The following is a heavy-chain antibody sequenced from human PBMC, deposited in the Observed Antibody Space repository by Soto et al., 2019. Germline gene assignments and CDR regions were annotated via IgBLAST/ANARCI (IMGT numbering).Heavy chain of an antibody. CDR3: ARDCSGGSCYPGMDV. CDR1: RFTFSHYG. V-gene: IGHV3-33*01. CDR2: IWSDGLQI. D-gene: IGHD2-15*01. J-gene: IGHJ6*02. Sequence: GGSLRLSCAASRFTFSHYGLHWVRQSPGEGLQWVASIWSDGLQINYSDSVKGRFTISRDNAKNSVYLQINSLRAEDTAVYFCARDCSGGSCYPGMDVWGQGTTVTVSS.